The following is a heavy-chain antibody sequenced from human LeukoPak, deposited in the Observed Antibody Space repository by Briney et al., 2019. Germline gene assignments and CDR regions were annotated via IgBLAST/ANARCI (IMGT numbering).Heavy chain of an antibody. CDR2: IQSNTYGGAA. J-gene: IGHJ4*02. V-gene: IGHV3-15*01. D-gene: IGHD1-26*01. CDR1: GFSFSNTW. Sequence: GGSLRLSCAASGFSFSNTWMSWVRQAPGKGLEWVGRIQSNTYGGAAEYATSVKGRFTISRDDSKNTLYLQMNSLESDDTAVYFCTTAHGWELIPFDYWGQGTLVTVSS. CDR3: TTAHGWELIPFDY.